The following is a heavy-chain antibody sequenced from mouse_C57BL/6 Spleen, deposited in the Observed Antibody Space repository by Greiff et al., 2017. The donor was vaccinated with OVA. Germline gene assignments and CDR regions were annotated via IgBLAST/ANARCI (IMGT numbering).Heavy chain of an antibody. CDR3: ARWGLGDYAMDY. J-gene: IGHJ4*01. CDR1: GYAFTNYL. V-gene: IGHV1-54*01. D-gene: IGHD4-1*01. CDR2: INPGSGGT. Sequence: VQLQQSGAELVRPGTSVKVSCKASGYAFTNYLIEWVKQRPGQGLEWIGVINPGSGGTTYNEKFKGKATLTADKSSSTAYMQLSSLTSEDSAVDVCARWGLGDYAMDYWGQGTSVTVSS.